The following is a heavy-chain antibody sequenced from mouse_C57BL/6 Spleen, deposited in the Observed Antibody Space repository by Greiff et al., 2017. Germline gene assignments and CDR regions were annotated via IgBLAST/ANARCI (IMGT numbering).Heavy chain of an antibody. V-gene: IGHV1-22*01. CDR2: INPNNGGT. CDR1: GYTFTDYN. D-gene: IGHD3-2*02. J-gene: IGHJ2*01. CDR3: AREGGWGLPLDY. Sequence: VQLQQSGPELVKPGASVKMSCKASGYTFTDYNMHWVKQSHGKSLEWIGYINPNNGGTSYNQKFKGKATLTVNKSSSTAYMELRSLTSEDSAVYYCAREGGWGLPLDYWGQGTTLTVSS.